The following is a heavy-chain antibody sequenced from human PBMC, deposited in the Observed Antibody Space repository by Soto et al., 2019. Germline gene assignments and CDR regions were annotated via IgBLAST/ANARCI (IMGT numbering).Heavy chain of an antibody. V-gene: IGHV2-5*02. D-gene: IGHD3-3*01. CDR3: AHRVLRTVFGLVTTTAIYFDF. CDR2: IYWDDDK. J-gene: IGHJ4*02. CDR1: GFSLTTRGVG. Sequence: QITLNESGPTQVKPRQTLTLTCTFSGFSLTTRGVGVGWIRQSRGKAPEWLALIYWDDDKRYSPSLKRRLTITKDTPKNQVVLTMADLDPADTATYYCAHRVLRTVFGLVTTTAIYFDFWGQGTPVAVSS.